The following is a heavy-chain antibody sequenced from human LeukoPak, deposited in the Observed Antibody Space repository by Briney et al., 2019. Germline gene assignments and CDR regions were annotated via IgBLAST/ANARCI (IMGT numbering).Heavy chain of an antibody. J-gene: IGHJ3*02. CDR3: ARGGQYYDSASDI. D-gene: IGHD3-22*01. CDR1: GFTFSSYW. V-gene: IGHV3-7*01. Sequence: GGSLRLSSVASGFTFSSYWMSWVRQAPGKGLEWVANIKQDGSEKYFVDSVKGRFTISRDNAKNSLYLQMNSLRAEDTAVYYCARGGQYYDSASDIWGQGTMVTVSS. CDR2: IKQDGSEK.